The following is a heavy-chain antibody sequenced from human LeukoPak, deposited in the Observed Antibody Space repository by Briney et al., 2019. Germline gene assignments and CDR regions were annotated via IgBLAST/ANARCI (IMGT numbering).Heavy chain of an antibody. CDR1: GGSFSGYY. V-gene: IGHV4-59*01. CDR2: IYYTGST. J-gene: IGHJ5*02. CDR3: AIGSIPENWFDP. Sequence: ETSETLSLTCAVYGGSFSGYYWSWIRQPPGKGLEWIGYIYYTGSTNYNPSLKSRVSISVDTSKNQFSLRLSSVTAADTALYYCAIGSIPENWFDPWGQGTLVTVSS.